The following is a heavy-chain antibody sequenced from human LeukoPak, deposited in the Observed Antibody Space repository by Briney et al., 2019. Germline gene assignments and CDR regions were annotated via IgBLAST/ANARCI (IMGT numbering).Heavy chain of an antibody. V-gene: IGHV4-34*01. CDR3: ARGRVAAVTFDY. J-gene: IGHJ4*02. CDR1: GGSFSGYY. D-gene: IGHD6-13*01. Sequence: SETLSLTCAVYGGSFSGYYWSWIRQPPGKGLEWIGGINHSGSTNYNPSLKSRVTISVDTSKNQFSLKLSSVTAADTAVYYCARGRVAAVTFDYWGQGTLVTVSS. CDR2: INHSGST.